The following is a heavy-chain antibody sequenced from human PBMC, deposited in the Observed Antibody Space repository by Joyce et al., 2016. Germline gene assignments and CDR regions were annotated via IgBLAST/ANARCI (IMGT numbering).Heavy chain of an antibody. Sequence: QVQLVASGGGVVQPGRSLRLSCAASGFTVSNYGMHWVRQAPGKGLEWVEVIANDGNKKYYADSVKGRFTISRDNSKNTLYLQMNSLRAEDTAVYYCAKRYDYVDYWGQGTLVTVSS. D-gene: IGHD3-16*01. CDR2: IANDGNKK. CDR3: AKRYDYVDY. CDR1: GFTVSNYG. V-gene: IGHV3-30*18. J-gene: IGHJ4*02.